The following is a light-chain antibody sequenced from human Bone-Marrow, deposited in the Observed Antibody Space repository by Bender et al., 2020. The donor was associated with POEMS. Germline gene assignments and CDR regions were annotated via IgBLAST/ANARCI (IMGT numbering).Light chain of an antibody. CDR3: CSYAGRYV. CDR1: SGDIGGYKY. CDR2: DVT. Sequence: QSALTQPASVSGSPGQSVTISCTGTSGDIGGYKYVSWYQQHPGKAPKLLIYDVTRRPSGVPDRFSGSKSGATASLTISGLRAEDEADYYCCSYAGRYVFGTGTKVTVL. V-gene: IGLV2-11*01. J-gene: IGLJ1*01.